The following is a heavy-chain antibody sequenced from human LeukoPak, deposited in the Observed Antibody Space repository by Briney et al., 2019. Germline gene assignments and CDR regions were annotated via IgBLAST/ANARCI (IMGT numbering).Heavy chain of an antibody. V-gene: IGHV4-39*07. J-gene: IGHJ4*02. D-gene: IGHD5-18*01. CDR3: ARVSGYSYGSGDY. Sequence: PSETLSLTCTVSGGSISSSSYYWGWIRQPPGKGLEWIGEINHSGSTNYNPSLKSRVTISVDTSKNQFSLKLSSVTAADTAVYYCARVSGYSYGSGDYWGQGTLVTVSS. CDR1: GGSISSSSYY. CDR2: INHSGST.